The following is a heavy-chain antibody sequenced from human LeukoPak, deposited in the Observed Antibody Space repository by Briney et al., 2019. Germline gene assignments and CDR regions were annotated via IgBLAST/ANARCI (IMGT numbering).Heavy chain of an antibody. CDR1: GYTFTGYY. D-gene: IGHD3-22*01. CDR2: ISPNNGDT. V-gene: IGHV1-2*02. CDR3: AREPSYYDSSGYYYVPPFDY. Sequence: ASVKVSCKASGYTFTGYYMHWVRQAPGQGLEWMGWISPNNGDTHYAQKFQGTVTMTRDTSISTAYMELSSLRSDDTAVYYCAREPSYYDSSGYYYVPPFDYWGQGTLVTVSS. J-gene: IGHJ4*02.